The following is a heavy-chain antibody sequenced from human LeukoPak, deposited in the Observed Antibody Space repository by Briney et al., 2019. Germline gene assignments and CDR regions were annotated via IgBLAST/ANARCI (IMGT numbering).Heavy chain of an antibody. CDR2: INPNSGGT. CDR3: ARVVGRDYSSSWYDRRDYYYYMDV. V-gene: IGHV1-2*02. CDR1: GYTFTGYY. J-gene: IGHJ6*03. Sequence: ASVKVSCKASGYTFTGYYMHWVRQAPGQGLEWMGWINPNSGGTNYAQKFQGRVTMTRDTSISTAYMELSRLRSDDTAVYYCARVVGRDYSSSWYDRRDYYYYMDVWGKGTTVTVSS. D-gene: IGHD6-13*01.